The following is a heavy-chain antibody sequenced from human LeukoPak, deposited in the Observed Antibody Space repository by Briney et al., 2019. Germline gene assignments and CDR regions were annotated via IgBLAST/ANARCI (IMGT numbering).Heavy chain of an antibody. V-gene: IGHV1-46*01. CDR1: GYTFTSYG. D-gene: IGHD5-18*01. CDR2: INPSGGST. CDR3: ARDYYSYALDY. Sequence: ASVKVSCKASGYTFTSYGISWVRQAPGQGLEWMGIINPSGGSTSYAQKFQGRVTMTRDTSTSTVYMELSSLRSEDTAVYYCARDYYSYALDYWGQGTLVTVSS. J-gene: IGHJ4*02.